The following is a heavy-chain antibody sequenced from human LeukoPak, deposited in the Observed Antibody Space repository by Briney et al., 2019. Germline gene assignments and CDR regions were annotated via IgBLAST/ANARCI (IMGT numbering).Heavy chain of an antibody. V-gene: IGHV6-1*01. CDR3: ARGVFPAFDI. Sequence: SQTLSLTCDISGDSVSRNSVTWNWIRQSPSRGLEWLGRTYYRSKWFNDYAVSVRSRITINLDTSKNQFSLQLNSVTPEDTAVYYCARGVFPAFDIWGQGTMVTVSS. J-gene: IGHJ3*02. D-gene: IGHD3-10*01. CDR1: GDSVSRNSVT. CDR2: TYYRSKWFN.